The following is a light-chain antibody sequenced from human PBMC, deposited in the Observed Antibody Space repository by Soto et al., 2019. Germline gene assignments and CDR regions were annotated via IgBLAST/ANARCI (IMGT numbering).Light chain of an antibody. CDR3: QQRSHWPRT. CDR2: AAS. J-gene: IGKJ1*01. V-gene: IGKV3-15*01. CDR1: QSVSSN. Sequence: EIVMTQSPATLSVSPGDRATLSCRSSQSVSSNLAWYQQKPGQAPRLLIYAASTRATGIPARFSGGGSGTEFTLTISSLQSEDFAVYYCQQRSHWPRTFGQGTKVDIK.